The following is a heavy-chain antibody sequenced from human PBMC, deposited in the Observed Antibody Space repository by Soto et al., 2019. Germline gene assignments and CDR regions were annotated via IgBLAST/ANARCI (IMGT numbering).Heavy chain of an antibody. Sequence: QVQLVQSGAEVKKPGSSVKVSCKASGGTFSSYAIIWVRQAHGQGLEWMGGIIPIFGTANYAQKFQGRVTITADESTSTAYMELSSLRSDDTAVYYCARDGRSGRTEWSLWWGQGTLVTVSS. CDR2: IIPIFGTA. V-gene: IGHV1-69*12. CDR3: ARDGRSGRTEWSLW. CDR1: GGTFSSYA. D-gene: IGHD1-26*01. J-gene: IGHJ4*02.